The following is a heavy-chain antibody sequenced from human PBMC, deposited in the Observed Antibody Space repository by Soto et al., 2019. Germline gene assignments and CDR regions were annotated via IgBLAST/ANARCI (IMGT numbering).Heavy chain of an antibody. CDR1: GFSLSTSGVG. D-gene: IGHD5-12*01. J-gene: IGHJ4*02. CDR2: SYWDDDT. CDR3: ARRWLADYFDY. V-gene: IGHV2-5*02. Sequence: QITLKESGPALVKPTQTLTLTCTFSGFSLSTSGVGVGWIRQPPGKALEWLALSYWDDDTRYSPSLKSRLTITKDTSRNQVVLTMTNMDPVDTATFYCARRWLADYFDYWGQGTLVTVSS.